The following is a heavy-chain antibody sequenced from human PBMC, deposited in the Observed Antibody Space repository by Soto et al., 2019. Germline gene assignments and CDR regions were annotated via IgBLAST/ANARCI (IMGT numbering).Heavy chain of an antibody. J-gene: IGHJ4*02. Sequence: QVQLVQSGAEVTKPGSSVKVSCKASGGTFSSYAISWVRQAPGHGLEWMGGIIPISGTANYAQKFQVRVRITAGESTSTAYTELSSMRSEDTAVYYCARYSHQDSPFDYWGQRALVTVSS. D-gene: IGHD2-15*01. V-gene: IGHV1-69*12. CDR3: ARYSHQDSPFDY. CDR1: GGTFSSYA. CDR2: IIPISGTA.